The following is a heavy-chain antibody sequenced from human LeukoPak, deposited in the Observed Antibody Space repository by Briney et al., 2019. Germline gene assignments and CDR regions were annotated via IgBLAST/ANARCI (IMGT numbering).Heavy chain of an antibody. D-gene: IGHD3-3*01. J-gene: IGHJ6*03. CDR1: GYTFISYY. CDR2: ITPNGGNT. V-gene: IGHV1-46*01. Sequence: ASVKVSCKASGYTFISYYMHWVRQAPGQGLEWMGIITPNGGNTGYAQKFQGRITMTRDTSTRTVYMELSSLRSDDTAVYYCVRDLLPDYTASGVTAYMDVWGKGTTVTVSS. CDR3: VRDLLPDYTASGVTAYMDV.